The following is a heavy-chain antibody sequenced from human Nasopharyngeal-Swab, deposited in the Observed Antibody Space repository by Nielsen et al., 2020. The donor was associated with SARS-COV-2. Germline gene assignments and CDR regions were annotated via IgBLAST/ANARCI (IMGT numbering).Heavy chain of an antibody. J-gene: IGHJ6*03. Sequence: WIRQPPGKGLERIGSIYYSGATYYSPSLKSRLTISVDTSQNQFSLTVSSVTASDTAVYYCVRDNYYHYYMDVWGQGTTVTVSS. CDR3: VRDNYYHYYMDV. CDR2: IYYSGAT. D-gene: IGHD2-15*01. V-gene: IGHV4-39*01.